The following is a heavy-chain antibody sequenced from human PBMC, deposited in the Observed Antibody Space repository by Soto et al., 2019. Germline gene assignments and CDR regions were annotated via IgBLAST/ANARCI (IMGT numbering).Heavy chain of an antibody. CDR2: NNHSGRT. CDR3: AGDEVVSAATGGLDV. CDR1: GGSFSGYY. V-gene: IGHV4-34*01. D-gene: IGHD2-2*01. Sequence: QVQLQQWGAGLLKPSETLSLTCAVYGGSFSGYYWCWMRQPPGKGLVWIGENNHSGRTNYNPALKSEVTISGDTSKNQFTLKLSFVSAADTAVYYCAGDEVVSAATGGLDVWGQGTTVTVSS. J-gene: IGHJ6*02.